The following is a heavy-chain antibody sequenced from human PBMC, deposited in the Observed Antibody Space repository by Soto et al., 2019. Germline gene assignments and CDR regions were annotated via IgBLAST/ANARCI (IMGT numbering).Heavy chain of an antibody. Sequence: EVQLVESGGGLVQPGGSLRLSCAASGFTVSSNYMSWVRQAPGKGLEWVSVIYSGGSTYYADSVKGRFTISRDNSKXTLYLQMNSLRAEDTAVYYCARDGRGYGGYDRFDYWGQGTLVTVSS. D-gene: IGHD5-12*01. CDR1: GFTVSSNY. CDR2: IYSGGST. J-gene: IGHJ4*02. V-gene: IGHV3-66*01. CDR3: ARDGRGYGGYDRFDY.